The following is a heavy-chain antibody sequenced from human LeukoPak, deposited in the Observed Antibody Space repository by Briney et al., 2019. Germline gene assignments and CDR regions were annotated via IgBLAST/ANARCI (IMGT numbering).Heavy chain of an antibody. CDR3: AKSSYYDSSGYYREYYFDY. V-gene: IGHV3-23*01. CDR2: ISGGGGGT. J-gene: IGHJ4*02. D-gene: IGHD3-22*01. Sequence: PGGSLRLSCAASGFTSSSYAMSWVRQAPGKGLEWVSAISGGGGGTHYADSVKGRFTISRDNSKNTLYLQMSSLRAGDTAVYYCAKSSYYDSSGYYREYYFDYWGQGTLVTVSS. CDR1: GFTSSSYA.